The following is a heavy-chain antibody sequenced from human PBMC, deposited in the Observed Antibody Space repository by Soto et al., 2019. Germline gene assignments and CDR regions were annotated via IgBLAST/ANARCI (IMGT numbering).Heavy chain of an antibody. V-gene: IGHV3-23*01. CDR3: AKGIGYCTNGVCYNYYYYGMDV. Sequence: GGSLRLSCAASGFTFSSYAMSWVRQAPGKGLEWVSAISGSGGSTYYADSVKGRFTISRDNSKTTLYLQMNSLRAEDTAVYYCAKGIGYCTNGVCYNYYYYGMDVWGQGTTVTVSS. CDR1: GFTFSSYA. D-gene: IGHD2-8*01. CDR2: ISGSGGST. J-gene: IGHJ6*02.